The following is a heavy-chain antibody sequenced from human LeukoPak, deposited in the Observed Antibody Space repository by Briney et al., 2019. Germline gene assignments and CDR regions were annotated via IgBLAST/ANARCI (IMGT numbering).Heavy chain of an antibody. CDR1: GGTFSSYA. J-gene: IGHJ4*02. V-gene: IGHV1-18*01. D-gene: IGHD4-11*01. Sequence: ASVKVSCKASGGTFSSYAISWVRQAPGQGLEWMGWISAYNGNTKYAQKFQGRVTMTTDTSTSTAYMELRSLRSDDTAVYYCARDPPRTATTWFGFDYWGQGTLVTVSS. CDR3: ARDPPRTATTWFGFDY. CDR2: ISAYNGNT.